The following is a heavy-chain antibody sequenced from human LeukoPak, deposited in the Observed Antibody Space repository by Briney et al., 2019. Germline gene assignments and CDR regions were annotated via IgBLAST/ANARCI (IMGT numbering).Heavy chain of an antibody. J-gene: IGHJ5*02. D-gene: IGHD2/OR15-2a*01. CDR1: GFTFDDYA. CDR3: ARVLKNFYDAKWFDP. Sequence: PGGSLRLSCAASGFTFDDYAMHWVRQAPGKGLEWVSGIYSGETTHYADSVKGRFTISRDNSKNTLYLQMNSLRVEDTAVYYCARVLKNFYDAKWFDPWGQGTLVTVSS. V-gene: IGHV3-53*01. CDR2: IYSGETT.